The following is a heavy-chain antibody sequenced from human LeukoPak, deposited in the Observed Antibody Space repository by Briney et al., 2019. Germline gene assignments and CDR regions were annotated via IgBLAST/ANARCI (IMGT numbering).Heavy chain of an antibody. CDR1: GYTFTSYY. CDR2: INTRGGST. D-gene: IGHD6-19*01. Sequence: PSVNVSCTASGYTFTSYYMHWVRQAPGPGLGWMGMINTRGGSTSYEQKCQGRVTMTRDTSTTTVYMELSSVKSEDTAVYYCASQRVAVAGIPWFDPWGQGTLVTVSS. V-gene: IGHV1-46*01. CDR3: ASQRVAVAGIPWFDP. J-gene: IGHJ5*02.